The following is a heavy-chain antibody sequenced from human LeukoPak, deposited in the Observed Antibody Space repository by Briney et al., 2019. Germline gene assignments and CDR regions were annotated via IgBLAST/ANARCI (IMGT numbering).Heavy chain of an antibody. CDR3: ARHDAHGDYAMSDY. Sequence: PSETLSLTCTVSGGSTSSYYWSWIRQPPGKGLEWIGYIYYSGSTNYNPSLKSRVTISVDTSKNQFSLKLSSVTAADTAVYYCARHDAHGDYAMSDYWGQGTLVTVSS. CDR2: IYYSGST. CDR1: GGSTSSYY. V-gene: IGHV4-59*08. D-gene: IGHD4-17*01. J-gene: IGHJ4*02.